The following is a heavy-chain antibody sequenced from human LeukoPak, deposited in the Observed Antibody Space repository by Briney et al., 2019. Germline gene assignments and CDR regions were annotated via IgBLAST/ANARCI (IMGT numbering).Heavy chain of an antibody. V-gene: IGHV3-21*01. J-gene: IGHJ4*02. CDR2: ISSSSSYI. Sequence: TGGSLRLSCAASGFTFSSYSMNWVRQAPGKGLEWVSSISSSSSYIYYADSVKGRFTISRDNAKNSLYLQTNSLRAEDTAVYYCARDVGSGSLFDYWGQGTLVTVSS. D-gene: IGHD3-10*01. CDR1: GFTFSSYS. CDR3: ARDVGSGSLFDY.